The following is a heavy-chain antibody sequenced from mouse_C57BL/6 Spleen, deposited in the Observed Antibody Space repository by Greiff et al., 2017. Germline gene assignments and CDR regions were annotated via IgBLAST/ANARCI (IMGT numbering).Heavy chain of an antibody. CDR2: IDPNSGGT. CDR3: ARCYYGSSYGYFDV. V-gene: IGHV1-72*01. Sequence: LQPGAELVKPGASVKLSCKASGYTFTSYWMHWVKQRPGRGLEWIGRIDPNSGGTKYNEKFKSKATLAVDKPSSTAYMQLSSLKSEDSAVDYCARCYYGSSYGYFDVWGTGTTVTVSS. J-gene: IGHJ1*03. CDR1: GYTFTSYW. D-gene: IGHD1-1*01.